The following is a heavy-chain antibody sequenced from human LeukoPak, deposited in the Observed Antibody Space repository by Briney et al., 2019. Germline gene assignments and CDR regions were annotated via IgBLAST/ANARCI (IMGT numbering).Heavy chain of an antibody. CDR3: AREKADNDLDY. J-gene: IGHJ4*02. V-gene: IGHV3-23*01. D-gene: IGHD3-3*01. CDR1: GFTFSIYA. Sequence: GGSLRLSCAASGFTFSIYAMSWVRQAPGKGLEWVSAISGSGGTAYYADSVKGRFIISRDNAKNSLYLQMNSLRADDTAVYYCAREKADNDLDYWGQGTLVTVSS. CDR2: ISGSGGTA.